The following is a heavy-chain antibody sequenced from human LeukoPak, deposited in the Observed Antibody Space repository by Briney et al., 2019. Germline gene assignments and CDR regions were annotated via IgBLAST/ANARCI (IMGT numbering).Heavy chain of an antibody. V-gene: IGHV3-74*01. CDR3: SRDFVGAEDY. D-gene: IGHD3-16*01. Sequence: GXXLRLSCSASGFTISSYWMHWVRQAPGKGLVWVSRINPAGSVTNHADSVRGRFTISRDTATNTLYLEMNSLRAEDTAVYYCSRDFVGAEDYWGQGTLVTVSS. J-gene: IGHJ4*02. CDR2: INPAGSVT. CDR1: GFTISSYW.